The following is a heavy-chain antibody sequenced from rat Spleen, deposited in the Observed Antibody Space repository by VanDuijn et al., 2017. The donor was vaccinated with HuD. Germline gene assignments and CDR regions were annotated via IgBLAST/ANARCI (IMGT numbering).Heavy chain of an antibody. Sequence: EVQLQQSGPELRRPGSSVKLTCKASGYTISDYLVHWVKHRPEHGLEWIGWIDPEDGETKYAQKFQSKATLTADTSSNVAYMQLSNLTSEDTATYFCTRTYGFKGGYFNYWGQGVMVTVSS. CDR1: GYTISDYL. V-gene: IGHV1-8*01. CDR2: IDPEDGET. CDR3: TRTYGFKGGYFNY. J-gene: IGHJ2*01. D-gene: IGHD1-9*01.